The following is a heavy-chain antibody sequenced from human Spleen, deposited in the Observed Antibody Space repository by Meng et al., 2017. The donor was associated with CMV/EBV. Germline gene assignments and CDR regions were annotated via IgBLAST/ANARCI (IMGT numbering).Heavy chain of an antibody. J-gene: IGHJ4*02. V-gene: IGHV1-69*05. CDR2: IIPIFGTA. CDR1: GGTFSSYA. D-gene: IGHD5-18*01. CDR3: AKDRAYSYGPSGY. Sequence: SVKVSCKASGGTFSSYAISWVRQAPGQGLEWMGGIIPIFGTANYAQKFQGRVTITTDESTSTAYMELSSLRLDDTAVYYCAKDRAYSYGPSGYWGQGTLVTVS.